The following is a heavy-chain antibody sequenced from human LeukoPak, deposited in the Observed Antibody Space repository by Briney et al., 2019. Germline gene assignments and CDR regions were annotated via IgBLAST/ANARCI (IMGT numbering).Heavy chain of an antibody. CDR3: ARVKLLYGWGIGAAFDI. D-gene: IGHD3-10*01. CDR1: GFTFDDYG. CDR2: INWNGGST. V-gene: IGHV3-20*04. Sequence: PGGSLRLSCAASGFTFDDYGMSWVRHAPGKGLEWVSDINWNGGSTGYEDSVKGRFTISRENAKNSLYLQMNSLRAEDTALYYCARVKLLYGWGIGAAFDIWGQGTMVTVSS. J-gene: IGHJ3*02.